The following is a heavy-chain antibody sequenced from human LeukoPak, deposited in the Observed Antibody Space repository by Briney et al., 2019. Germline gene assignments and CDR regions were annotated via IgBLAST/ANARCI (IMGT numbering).Heavy chain of an antibody. D-gene: IGHD1-14*01. CDR3: ARGPGTVGLSP. V-gene: IGHV4-34*01. J-gene: IGHJ5*02. CDR2: INHSGDT. CDR1: GGSFTNYY. Sequence: SETLSLTCNVSGGSFTNYYWSWIRQTPEKGLEWIGQINHSGDTGYNPSLRSRITLSVDRSKNQFSLKVTSVTAADTGVYYCARGPGTVGLSPWGQGTLVTVSS.